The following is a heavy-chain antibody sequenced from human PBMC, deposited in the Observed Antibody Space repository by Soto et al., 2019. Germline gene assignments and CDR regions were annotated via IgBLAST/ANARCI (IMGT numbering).Heavy chain of an antibody. V-gene: IGHV4-34*01. D-gene: IGHD6-6*01. CDR2: INHSGST. CDR3: ARGHYGAARFAFDY. Sequence: QPPGKGLEWIGEINHSGSTNYNPSLKSRVTISVDTSKNQFSLKLSSVTAADTAVYYCARGHYGAARFAFDYWGQGTLVTVSS. J-gene: IGHJ4*02.